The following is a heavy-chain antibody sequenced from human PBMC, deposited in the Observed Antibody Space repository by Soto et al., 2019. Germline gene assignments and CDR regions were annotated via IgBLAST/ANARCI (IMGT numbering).Heavy chain of an antibody. D-gene: IGHD6-13*01. V-gene: IGHV5-51*01. CDR2: IYPGDSDT. Sequence: GESLKISCKGSGNSFTSYWIGWVRQMPGKGLEWMGIIYPGDSDTRYSPSFQGQVTISADKSISTAYLQWSSLKASDTAMYYCARLGYIYGLSSSWYAYYYGMDVWGRSTTDTVSS. CDR1: GNSFTSYW. CDR3: ARLGYIYGLSSSWYAYYYGMDV. J-gene: IGHJ6*02.